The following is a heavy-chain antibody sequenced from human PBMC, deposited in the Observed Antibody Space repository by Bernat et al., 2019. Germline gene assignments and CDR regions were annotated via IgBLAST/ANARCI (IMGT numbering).Heavy chain of an antibody. V-gene: IGHV1-18*04. CDR1: GYTFTSYG. CDR3: ARDSLGESIAARPYYFDY. J-gene: IGHJ4*02. Sequence: QVQLVQSGAEVKKPGASVKVSCKASGYTFTSYGISWVRQAPGQVLEWMGWISAYNGNTNYAQKLQGRGTRTTDTSTSTAYMELRSLRSDDTAVYYCARDSLGESIAARPYYFDYWGQGTLVTVSS. D-gene: IGHD6-6*01. CDR2: ISAYNGNT.